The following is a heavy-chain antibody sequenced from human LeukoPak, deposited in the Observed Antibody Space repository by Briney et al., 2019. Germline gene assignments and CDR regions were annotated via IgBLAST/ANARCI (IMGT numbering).Heavy chain of an antibody. J-gene: IGHJ5*02. V-gene: IGHV4-34*01. CDR3: ARGIYGDYVVNWFDP. CDR1: GGSFSGYY. Sequence: PSETLSLTCAVYGGSFSGYYWSWIRQPPGKGLEWIGEINHSGSTNYNPSLKSRVTISVDTSKNQFSLKLSSVTAADTAVYYCARGIYGDYVVNWFDPWGQGTLVTVSS. CDR2: INHSGST. D-gene: IGHD4-17*01.